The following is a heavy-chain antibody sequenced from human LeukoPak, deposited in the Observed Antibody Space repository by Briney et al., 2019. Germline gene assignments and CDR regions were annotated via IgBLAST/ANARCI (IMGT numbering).Heavy chain of an antibody. J-gene: IGHJ4*02. CDR1: GYSFSNYW. D-gene: IGHD3-10*01. V-gene: IGHV5-51*01. Sequence: HGESLKISCKGSGYSFSNYWIAWVRQMPGTGLEWMGIIYPGDSDARYSPSFQGQVTISADKSISTAYLQWSSLKASDTAMYYCARRGGPLDYWGQGTLVTVSS. CDR2: IYPGDSDA. CDR3: ARRGGPLDY.